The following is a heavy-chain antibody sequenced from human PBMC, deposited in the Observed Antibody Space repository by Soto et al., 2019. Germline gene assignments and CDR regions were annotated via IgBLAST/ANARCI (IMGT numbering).Heavy chain of an antibody. J-gene: IGHJ5*02. D-gene: IGHD3-10*01. Sequence: QVQLVQSGGEVKKPGASVKVSCKASGYTFTTYGISWVRQAPGQGLEWMGWINVYNGNTKYAQKLQGRVTMTTDTSTSTAYMELRSLISDVTAVYYCARGVGSGIYYNQYNWFDPWGQGTLVTVSS. CDR2: INVYNGNT. V-gene: IGHV1-18*01. CDR3: ARGVGSGIYYNQYNWFDP. CDR1: GYTFTTYG.